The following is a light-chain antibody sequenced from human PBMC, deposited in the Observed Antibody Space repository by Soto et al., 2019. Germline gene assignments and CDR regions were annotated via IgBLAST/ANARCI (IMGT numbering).Light chain of an antibody. J-gene: IGKJ2*01. CDR2: HAS. CDR1: ASVNNNL. Sequence: PGERATLYCRASASVNNNLLAWYQQKPGQAPRLLIYHASTRAPGIPYRFTGTGSGTDFTLTISRLQPEDFAVYFCQQYGTSPPYTFGQGTKLET. V-gene: IGKV3-20*01. CDR3: QQYGTSPPYT.